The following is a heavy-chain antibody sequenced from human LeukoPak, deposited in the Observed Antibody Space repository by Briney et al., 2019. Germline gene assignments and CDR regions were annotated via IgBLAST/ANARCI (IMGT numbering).Heavy chain of an antibody. Sequence: GGSLRLSCAASGNYWMHWVRQAPGKGLVWVSHINSDGSWTSYADSVKGRFTISKDNAKNTVYLQMNSLRAEDTAVYYCVRAVGAADSYWGQGALVTVSS. D-gene: IGHD6-13*01. CDR3: VRAVGAADSY. V-gene: IGHV3-74*01. CDR2: INSDGSWT. J-gene: IGHJ4*02. CDR1: GNYW.